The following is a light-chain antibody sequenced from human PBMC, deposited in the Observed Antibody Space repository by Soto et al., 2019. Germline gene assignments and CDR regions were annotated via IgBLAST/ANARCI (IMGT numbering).Light chain of an antibody. Sequence: QAVLTQPASVSGSPGQSITISCTGTSSDVGGYNYVSWYQQYPGKAPKLILYEVINRPSGISNRFSGSKSGSTASLTISGLQAEDEADYYCSSHTSSGTLVVFGGGTQLTVL. J-gene: IGLJ2*01. CDR3: SSHTSSGTLVV. V-gene: IGLV2-14*01. CDR1: SSDVGGYNY. CDR2: EVI.